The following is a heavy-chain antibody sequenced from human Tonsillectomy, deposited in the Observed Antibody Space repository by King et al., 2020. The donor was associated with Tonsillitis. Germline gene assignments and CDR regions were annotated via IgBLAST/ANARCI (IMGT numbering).Heavy chain of an antibody. J-gene: IGHJ4*02. D-gene: IGHD6-19*01. CDR1: GSTFSSYS. CDR3: ARGGSPGGWYLDY. Sequence: VQLVESGGGLVKPGGSLRLSCAASGSTFSSYSMNWVRQAPGKGLEWVSSISSSSSYIFYADSVKGRFTISRDNAKNSLYLQMNSLRAEDTAVYYCARGGSPGGWYLDYWGQGTLVTVSS. V-gene: IGHV3-21*01. CDR2: ISSSSSYI.